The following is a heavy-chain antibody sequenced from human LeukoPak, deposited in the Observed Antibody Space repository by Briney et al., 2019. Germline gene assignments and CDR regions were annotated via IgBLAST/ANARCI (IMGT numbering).Heavy chain of an antibody. CDR1: GFTLSSYP. V-gene: IGHV3-30-3*01. D-gene: IGHD1-7*01. CDR2: ISYDGSNR. J-gene: IGHJ4*02. Sequence: GRSLRLSCAASGFTLSSYPMHWVRQAPGKGLEWVAVISYDGSNRYYTDSVKGRFTISRDNSKNTLYLQMNSLRAEDTAVYYCARDLSRNSYFDYWGQGTLVTVSS. CDR3: ARDLSRNSYFDY.